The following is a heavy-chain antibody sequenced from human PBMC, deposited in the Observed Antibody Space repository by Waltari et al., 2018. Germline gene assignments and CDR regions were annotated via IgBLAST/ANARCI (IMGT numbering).Heavy chain of an antibody. CDR1: GPASRSSS. D-gene: IGHD1-26*01. J-gene: IGHJ2*01. CDR3: ARDYLFFDL. V-gene: IGHV3-7*01. CDR2: MNQVGGAI. Sequence: EEHVVASGRGWVHPGGSRRLSCAASGPASRSSSRIWYRQAPGKGLEWVANMNQVGGAIFYVDSVKGRFTISRDNAKNSLFLQMDNLRAEDTAVYYCARDYLFFDLWGRGTLVSVSS.